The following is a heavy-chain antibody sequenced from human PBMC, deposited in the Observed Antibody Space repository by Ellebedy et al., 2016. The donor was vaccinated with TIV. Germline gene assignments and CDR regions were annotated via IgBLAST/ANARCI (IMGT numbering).Heavy chain of an antibody. D-gene: IGHD5-18*01. CDR2: IFHSGST. J-gene: IGHJ6*02. CDR3: ARSDSLCGMDV. Sequence: MPSETLSLTCAVSADSISSSNWWRSVRQPPGSGLEWTGEIFHSGSTNYSPSLKSRVTISRDKSKNPFSLRLSSVNAADTAVYYCARSDSLCGMDVWGQGTTVTVSS. V-gene: IGHV4-4*02. CDR1: ADSISSSNW.